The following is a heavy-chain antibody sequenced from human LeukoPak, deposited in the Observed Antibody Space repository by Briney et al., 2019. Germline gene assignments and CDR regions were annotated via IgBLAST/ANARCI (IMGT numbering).Heavy chain of an antibody. V-gene: IGHV4-34*01. CDR2: INHSGST. J-gene: IGHJ4*01. CDR3: AKELPRQWLRFGTFDY. CDR1: GGSFSGYY. Sequence: SETLSLTCAVYGGSFSGYYWSWIRQPPGKGLEWIGEINHSGSTNYNPSIKSRVTTSRATSKNQFSLKLSSVAAADTAVYYCAKELPRQWLRFGTFDYWGQGTLVTVSS. D-gene: IGHD5-12*01.